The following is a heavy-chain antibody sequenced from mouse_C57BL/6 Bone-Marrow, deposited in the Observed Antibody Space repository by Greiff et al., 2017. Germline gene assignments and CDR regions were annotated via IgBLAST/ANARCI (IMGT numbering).Heavy chain of an antibody. J-gene: IGHJ1*03. CDR2: SRNKANDYTT. CDR3: ARGMVTTDWYFDV. Sequence: EVMLVESGGGLVQSGRSLRLSCATSGFTFSDFYMEWVRQAPGKGLEWIAASRNKANDYTTEYSASVKGRFIVSRDTSQSILYLQMNALRAEDTAIYYCARGMVTTDWYFDVWGTGTTVTVSS. CDR1: GFTFSDFY. V-gene: IGHV7-1*01. D-gene: IGHD2-2*01.